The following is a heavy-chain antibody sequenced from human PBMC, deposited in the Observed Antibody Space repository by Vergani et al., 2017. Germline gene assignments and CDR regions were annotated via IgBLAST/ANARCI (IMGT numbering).Heavy chain of an antibody. CDR3: ATDAVGAYYFDY. CDR1: GYTFTSYY. J-gene: IGHJ4*02. CDR2: INPSGGST. V-gene: IGHV1-46*01. D-gene: IGHD1-26*01. Sequence: QVQLVQSGAEVKKPGASVKVSCKASGYTFTSYYMHWVRQAPGQGLEWMGIINPSGGSTSYAQKFQGRVTMTRDTSTSTVYMELSSLRSEDTAVYYCATDAVGAYYFDYWGQGTLVTVSS.